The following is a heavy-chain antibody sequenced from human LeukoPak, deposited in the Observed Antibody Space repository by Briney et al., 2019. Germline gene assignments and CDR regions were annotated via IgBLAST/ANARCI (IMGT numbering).Heavy chain of an antibody. CDR2: INPSGGST. J-gene: IGHJ4*02. Sequence: GASVKVSCKASGGTFSSYAISWVRQAPGQGLEWMGIINPSGGSTSYAQKLQGRVTMTTDTSTSTAYMELRSLRSDDTAVYYCARDMHDSSGYPTYPFDYWGQGTLVTVSS. CDR3: ARDMHDSSGYPTYPFDY. V-gene: IGHV1-46*01. CDR1: GGTFSSYA. D-gene: IGHD3-22*01.